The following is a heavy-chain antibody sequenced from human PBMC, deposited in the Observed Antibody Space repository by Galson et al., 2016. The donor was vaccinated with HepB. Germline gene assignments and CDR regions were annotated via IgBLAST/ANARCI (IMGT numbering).Heavy chain of an antibody. D-gene: IGHD2/OR15-2a*01. J-gene: IGHJ4*02. Sequence: SLRLSCAASGFTFSNRGMHWVRQAPSKGLEWVAADSMDGRRKFYADSVKGRFTISRYNSNNMLFLQMNSLRADDTAVYYCAKRHEYCPPVGCSVDYWGQGTPVSVSS. CDR3: AKRHEYCPPVGCSVDY. CDR2: DSMDGRRK. V-gene: IGHV3-30*18. CDR1: GFTFSNRG.